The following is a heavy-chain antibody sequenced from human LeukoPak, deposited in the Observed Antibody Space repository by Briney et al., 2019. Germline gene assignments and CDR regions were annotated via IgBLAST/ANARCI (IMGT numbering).Heavy chain of an antibody. CDR3: ARSPSGSYYVGFDY. Sequence: SQTLSLTCAVSGGSISSGGYYWSWIRQPPGKGLEWIGYIYYSGSTNYNPSLKSRVTISVDTSKNQFSLKLSSVTAADTAVYYCARSPSGSYYVGFDYWGQGTLVTVSS. CDR2: IYYSGST. J-gene: IGHJ4*02. CDR1: GGSISSGGYY. D-gene: IGHD1-26*01. V-gene: IGHV4-61*08.